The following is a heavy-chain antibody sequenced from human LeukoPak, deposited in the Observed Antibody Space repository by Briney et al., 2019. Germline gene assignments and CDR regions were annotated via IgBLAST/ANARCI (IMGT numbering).Heavy chain of an antibody. CDR2: ISYGGST. CDR3: ARGGSMSASLYAFDI. J-gene: IGHJ3*02. V-gene: IGHV4-59*01. D-gene: IGHD2/OR15-2a*01. Sequence: PSETLSLTCTVSGGSISSYYWSWIRQPPGKGLEWIGYISYGGSTNYNPSLRSRVTISVDTSKNQFSLKLSSVTAADTAVYYCARGGSMSASLYAFDIWGQGTMVTVSS. CDR1: GGSISSYY.